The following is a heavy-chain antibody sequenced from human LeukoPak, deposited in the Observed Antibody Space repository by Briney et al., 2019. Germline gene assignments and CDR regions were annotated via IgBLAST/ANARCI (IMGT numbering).Heavy chain of an antibody. J-gene: IGHJ4*02. Sequence: PPGGSLRLSCAASGFTFSSYGMTWVRQAPGKGLEWVSGISPSGDITYYADSVKGRFTISRDNSKNTLYLEVISLTAEDTAVYYCAKDDAWLRFGEWSQGTLVTVSS. CDR3: AKDDAWLRFGE. CDR1: GFTFSSYG. V-gene: IGHV3-23*01. D-gene: IGHD3-10*01. CDR2: ISPSGDIT.